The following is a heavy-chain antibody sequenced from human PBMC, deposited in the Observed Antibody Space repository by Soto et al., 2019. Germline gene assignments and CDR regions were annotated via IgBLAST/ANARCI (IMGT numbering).Heavy chain of an antibody. CDR2: IRATGDSP. J-gene: IGHJ5*02. CDR1: GFTFTSYA. CDR3: AKNPLIGYDYSWFAH. V-gene: IGHV3-23*01. D-gene: IGHD4-4*01. Sequence: GGSLRLSCSASGFTFTSYAMTWVRQAPGKGLEWVSGIRATGDSPYYADSVKGRFTISKDNSNNILYLQMNNLRAEDTAVYFCAKNPLIGYDYSWFAHWGRGTLVTVSS.